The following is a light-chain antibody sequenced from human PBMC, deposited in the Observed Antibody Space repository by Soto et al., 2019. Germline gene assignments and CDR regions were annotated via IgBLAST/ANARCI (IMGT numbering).Light chain of an antibody. CDR1: SSDVGSYNL. J-gene: IGLJ2*01. V-gene: IGLV2-23*01. CDR3: CSYAASSTSDVV. Sequence: QSALTQPASVSGTPGQSITISCTGTSSDVGSYNLVSWYQQHPGKAPKLMIYEGSKRPSGVSNRFSGSKSGNTASLTISGLQAEDEADYYCCSYAASSTSDVVFGGGTKLTVL. CDR2: EGS.